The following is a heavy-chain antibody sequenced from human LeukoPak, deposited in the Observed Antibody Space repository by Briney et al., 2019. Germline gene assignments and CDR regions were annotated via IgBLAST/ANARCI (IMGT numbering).Heavy chain of an antibody. D-gene: IGHD3-22*01. CDR2: ITSDGRSK. V-gene: IGHV3-74*01. Sequence: PGVSLRLSCAGSGFTFSSYWMHWVRQAPGKGLVWVARITSDGRSKSYADSVKGRFTISRDNAKNTLYMQMNSLRAEDTAVYYCARGTNYHDSSGYPGNYWGQGTLVTVSS. CDR3: ARGTNYHDSSGYPGNY. J-gene: IGHJ4*02. CDR1: GFTFSSYW.